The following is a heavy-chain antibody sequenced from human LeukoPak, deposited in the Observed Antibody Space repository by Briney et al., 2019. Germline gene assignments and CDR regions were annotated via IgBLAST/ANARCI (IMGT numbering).Heavy chain of an antibody. V-gene: IGHV1-2*02. CDR3: ARAIYYGSGTYYYYYYYMDV. CDR1: GYTFTGYY. J-gene: IGHJ6*03. Sequence: ASVKVSCKASGYTFTGYYMHWVRQAPGQGLEWMGWINPNSGDTNYAQKFQGRVTMTRDTSISTAYMELSRLRSDDTAVYYCARAIYYGSGTYYYYYYYMDVWGKGTTVTISS. CDR2: INPNSGDT. D-gene: IGHD3-10*01.